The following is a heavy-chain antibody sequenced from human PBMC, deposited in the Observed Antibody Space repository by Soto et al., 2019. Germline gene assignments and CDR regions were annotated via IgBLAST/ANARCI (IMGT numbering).Heavy chain of an antibody. CDR1: GYTFTSYG. D-gene: IGHD2-15*01. CDR2: ISAYNGNT. V-gene: IGHV1-18*01. CDR3: ARDDIVVVVAATPGAFDI. J-gene: IGHJ3*02. Sequence: QVQLVQSGAEVKKPGASVKVSCKASGYTFTSYGISWVQQAPGQGLEWMGWISAYNGNTNYAQKLQGRVTMTTDTSTSTAYMELRSLRSDDTAMYYCARDDIVVVVAATPGAFDIWGQGTMVTVSS.